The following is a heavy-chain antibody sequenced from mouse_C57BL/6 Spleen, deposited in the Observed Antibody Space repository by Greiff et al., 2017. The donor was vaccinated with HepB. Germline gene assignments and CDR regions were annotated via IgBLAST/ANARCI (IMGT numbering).Heavy chain of an antibody. V-gene: IGHV1-54*01. D-gene: IGHD1-1*01. J-gene: IGHJ4*01. CDR3: ARMGYGSSYSFYYAMDY. CDR1: GYAFTNYL. CDR2: INPGSGGT. Sequence: QVQLQQSGAELVRPGTSVKVSCKASGYAFTNYLIEWVKQRPGQGLEWIGVINPGSGGTNYNEKFKGKAKLTADKSSSTAYMQLSSLTSEDSAVYFCARMGYGSSYSFYYAMDYWGQGTSVTVSS.